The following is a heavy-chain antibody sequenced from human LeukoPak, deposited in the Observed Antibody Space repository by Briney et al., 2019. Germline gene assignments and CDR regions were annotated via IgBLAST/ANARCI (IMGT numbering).Heavy chain of an antibody. CDR1: GFTFSSYG. CDR2: IWYDGSNK. Sequence: GGSLRLSCAASGFTFSSYGMHWVRQAPGKGLEWVAVIWYDGSNKYYADSVKGRFTISRDNSKSTLYLQMNSLRAEDTAVYYCARDQSNAAAAGKYYYYYYMDIWGKGTTVTVSS. CDR3: ARDQSNAAAAGKYYYYYYMDI. J-gene: IGHJ6*03. D-gene: IGHD6-13*01. V-gene: IGHV3-33*01.